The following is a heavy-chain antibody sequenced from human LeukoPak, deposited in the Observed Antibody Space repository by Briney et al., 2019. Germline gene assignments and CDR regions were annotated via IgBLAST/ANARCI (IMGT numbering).Heavy chain of an antibody. CDR2: ISSSSSTI. CDR3: ARDRPTNYFDH. CDR1: GFTFSSYS. J-gene: IGHJ4*02. D-gene: IGHD1-26*01. Sequence: GGSLRLSCAASGFTFSSYSMNWVRQAPGKGLEWVSYISSSSSTIYYADSVKGRFTISRDNAKNSLYLQMNSLRAEDTAVYYCARDRPTNYFDHWGQGTLVTVSS. V-gene: IGHV3-48*01.